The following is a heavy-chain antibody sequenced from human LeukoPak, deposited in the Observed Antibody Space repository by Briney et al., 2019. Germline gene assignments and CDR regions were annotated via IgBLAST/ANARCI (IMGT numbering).Heavy chain of an antibody. CDR3: ARARDGYNSPGQYFDY. J-gene: IGHJ4*02. CDR2: IYTSGST. D-gene: IGHD5-24*01. Sequence: SETLSLTCTVSGGSISSGSYYWSWIRQPAGKGLEWIGRIYTSGSTNYNPSLKSRVTISVDTSKNQFSLKLSSVTAADTAVYYCARARDGYNSPGQYFDYWGQGTLVTVSS. CDR1: GGSISSGSYY. V-gene: IGHV4-61*02.